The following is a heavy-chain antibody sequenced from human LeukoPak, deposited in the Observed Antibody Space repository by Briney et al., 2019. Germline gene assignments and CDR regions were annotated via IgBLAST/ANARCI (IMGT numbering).Heavy chain of an antibody. Sequence: PGGSLRLSCAASGFTFSNYAMSWVRQAPGKGLEWVSTISGSGGTTYYADSVKGRFTISRDNSKNTLYLQMNSLRAEDTAVYYCAKSHGYSYGWTFDYWGQGTLVTVSS. D-gene: IGHD5-18*01. CDR2: ISGSGGTT. CDR1: GFTFSNYA. V-gene: IGHV3-23*01. CDR3: AKSHGYSYGWTFDY. J-gene: IGHJ4*02.